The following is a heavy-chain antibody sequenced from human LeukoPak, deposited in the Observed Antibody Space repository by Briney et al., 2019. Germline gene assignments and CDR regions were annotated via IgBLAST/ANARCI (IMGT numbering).Heavy chain of an antibody. CDR1: GYTFTSYG. V-gene: IGHV1-2*02. Sequence: ASVKVSCKASGYTFTSYGISWVRQAPGQGLEWMGWINPNSGGTNYAQKFQGRVTMTRDTSISTAYMELSRLRSDDTAVYYCARNNWKSYNWFDPWGQGTLVTVSS. CDR3: ARNNWKSYNWFDP. J-gene: IGHJ5*02. D-gene: IGHD1-20*01. CDR2: INPNSGGT.